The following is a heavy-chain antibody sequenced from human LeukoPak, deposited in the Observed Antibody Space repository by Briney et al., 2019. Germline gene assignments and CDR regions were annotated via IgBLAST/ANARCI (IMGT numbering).Heavy chain of an antibody. J-gene: IGHJ2*01. CDR1: GGSISSYY. D-gene: IGHD3-22*01. CDR3: ARDLYSSGCYISDRYFDL. CDR2: IYTSGST. Sequence: KPSETLSPTCTVSGGSISSYYWRWIRQPAGKGLEWIGRIYTSGSTNYNPSLESRVTMSVDTSKNQFSLKLSSVTAADTAVYYCARDLYSSGCYISDRYFDLWGRGTLVTVSS. V-gene: IGHV4-4*07.